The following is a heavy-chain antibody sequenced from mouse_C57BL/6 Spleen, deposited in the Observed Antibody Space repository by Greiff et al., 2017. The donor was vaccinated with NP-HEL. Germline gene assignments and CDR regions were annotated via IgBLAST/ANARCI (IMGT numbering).Heavy chain of an antibody. V-gene: IGHV5-17*01. CDR1: GFTFSDYG. Sequence: EVKLVESGGGLVKPGGSLKLSCAASGFTFSDYGMHWVRQAPEKGLEWVAYISSGSSTIYYADTVKGRFTISRDNAKNTLFLQMTSLRSEDTAMYYCARRAATLRNYFDYWGQGTTLTVSS. D-gene: IGHD1-2*01. CDR3: ARRAATLRNYFDY. J-gene: IGHJ2*01. CDR2: ISSGSSTI.